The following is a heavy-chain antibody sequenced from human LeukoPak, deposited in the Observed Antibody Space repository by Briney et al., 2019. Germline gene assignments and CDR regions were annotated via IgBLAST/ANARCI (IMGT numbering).Heavy chain of an antibody. D-gene: IGHD2-2*01. CDR1: GVSISSGSYY. CDR2: IYTSGNT. V-gene: IGHV4-61*02. J-gene: IGHJ4*02. CDR3: ARSGCSSTSCYQADY. Sequence: TLSLTCTVSGVSISSGSYYWNWIRPPAGKGLEWIGRIYTSGNTNYHPSLKSRITISVDTSKNQFPLKLSSVTAADTAVYYCARSGCSSTSCYQADYWGQGTLVTVSS.